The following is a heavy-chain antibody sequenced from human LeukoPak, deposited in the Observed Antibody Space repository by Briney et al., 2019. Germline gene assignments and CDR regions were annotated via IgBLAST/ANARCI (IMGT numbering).Heavy chain of an antibody. CDR2: ISTNTGNP. CDR3: VREYSSGWYYFDY. CDR1: GYTFTNYA. Sequence: ASVKVSCKASGYTFTNYAMNWVRQAPGQGLEWMGWISTNTGNPTYAQGFPGRFVFSLDTSVSTTYLQFSSLKAEDTAVYYCVREYSSGWYYFDYWGQGTLVTVSS. J-gene: IGHJ4*02. D-gene: IGHD6-19*01. V-gene: IGHV7-4-1*02.